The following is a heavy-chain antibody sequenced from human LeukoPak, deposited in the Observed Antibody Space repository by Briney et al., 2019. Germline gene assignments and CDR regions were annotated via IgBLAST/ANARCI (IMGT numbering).Heavy chain of an antibody. V-gene: IGHV3-23*01. CDR1: GFTFSAYG. CDR3: AKSGYNRFDY. D-gene: IGHD5-24*01. J-gene: IGHJ4*02. CDR2: ISGSGSGGST. Sequence: GGTLRLSCAASGFTFSAYGMSWVRQAPGKGLEWVSNISGSGSGGSTYYADSVKGRFTISRDNSKNTLYLQMNSLRAEDTAVYYCAKSGYNRFDYWGQGTLVTVSS.